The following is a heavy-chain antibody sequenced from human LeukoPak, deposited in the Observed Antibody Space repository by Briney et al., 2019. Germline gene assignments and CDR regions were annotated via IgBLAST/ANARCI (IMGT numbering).Heavy chain of an antibody. J-gene: IGHJ6*03. CDR2: IYYSGST. CDR3: ARGSNIVVARWGRIYYYYYMDV. CDR1: GGSISSGGYS. V-gene: IGHV4-30-4*07. Sequence: PSETLSLTCAVSGGSISSGGYSWSWIRQPPGKGLEWIGYIYYSGSTYYNPSLKSRVTISVETSKNQFSLKLSSVTAADTAVYYCARGSNIVVARWGRIYYYYYMDVWGKGTTVTVSS. D-gene: IGHD2-2*01.